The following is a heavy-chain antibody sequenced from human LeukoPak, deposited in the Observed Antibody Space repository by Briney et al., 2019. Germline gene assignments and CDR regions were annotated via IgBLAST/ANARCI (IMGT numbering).Heavy chain of an antibody. Sequence: GGSLRLSCAVSGFTFSNYAMTWVRQAPGEGLEWVSTTNGRGDTTFYTGSVKGRFTISRDNSKNTLYLQMHGLRGEDTAIYYCAKDLSSASYPYYFDYWGQGTLVTVSS. CDR1: GFTFSNYA. J-gene: IGHJ4*02. CDR2: TNGRGDTT. D-gene: IGHD6-19*01. V-gene: IGHV3-23*01. CDR3: AKDLSSASYPYYFDY.